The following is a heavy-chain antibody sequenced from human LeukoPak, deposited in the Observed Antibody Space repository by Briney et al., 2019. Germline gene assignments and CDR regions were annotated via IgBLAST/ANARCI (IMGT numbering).Heavy chain of an antibody. CDR1: GFTFSSYA. D-gene: IGHD2-15*01. V-gene: IGHV3-23*01. Sequence: TGGSLRLSCAASGFTFSSYAMSWVRQAPGKGLELVSAMSGSCGRTYYSDSVKGRFTISNDNSNNTLYLQMNSLRAEETAVYYCAKSSRGGSGKARVSADAFDIWGQGTMVTVSS. CDR2: MSGSCGRT. J-gene: IGHJ3*02. CDR3: AKSSRGGSGKARVSADAFDI.